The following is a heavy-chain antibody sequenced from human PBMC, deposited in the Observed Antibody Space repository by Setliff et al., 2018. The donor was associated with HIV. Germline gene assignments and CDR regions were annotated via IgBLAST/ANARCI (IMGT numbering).Heavy chain of an antibody. V-gene: IGHV5-51*01. D-gene: IGHD3-22*01. CDR3: ARAYYYDSSGYYHIYPDAVDI. CDR1: GYSFTSYW. CDR2: IYPGDSDT. J-gene: IGHJ3*02. Sequence: PGESLKISCKGSGYSFTSYWIGWVRQMPGKGLEWMGIIYPGDSDTRYSPSFQGQVTISADKSISTAYLQWSSLKASDTAMYYCARAYYYDSSGYYHIYPDAVDIWGQGTMVTVSS.